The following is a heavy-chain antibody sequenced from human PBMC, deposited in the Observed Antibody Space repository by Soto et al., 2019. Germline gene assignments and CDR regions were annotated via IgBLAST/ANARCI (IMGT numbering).Heavy chain of an antibody. D-gene: IGHD6-13*01. Sequence: QVQLVQSGAEVKKPGASVRVSCQASGYIFTNFYIHWVRQAPGQGLEWMAIINPTGGSTNYAQQFQGRVTVTFDTSTSTVFMDLNSLKYEDTAVYYCARHLTAGDSWCQGTLVIVSS. CDR1: GYIFTNFY. CDR2: INPTGGST. J-gene: IGHJ4*02. CDR3: ARHLTAGDS. V-gene: IGHV1-46*03.